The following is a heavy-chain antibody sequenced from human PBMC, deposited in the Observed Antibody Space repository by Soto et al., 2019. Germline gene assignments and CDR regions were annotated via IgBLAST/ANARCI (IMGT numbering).Heavy chain of an antibody. CDR3: ATGCSGGSCYFSSYYYMDV. J-gene: IGHJ6*03. CDR2: FDPEDGEK. V-gene: IGHV1-24*01. CDR1: GYTLTELS. Sequence: QVQLVQSGAEVKKPGASVKVSCKVSGYTLTELSMHWVRQAPGKGLEWMGGFDPEDGEKIYAQKFQGRVTMTEDTSTDTAYMELSSLRSEDTAVYYCATGCSGGSCYFSSYYYMDVWGKGTTVTVSS. D-gene: IGHD2-15*01.